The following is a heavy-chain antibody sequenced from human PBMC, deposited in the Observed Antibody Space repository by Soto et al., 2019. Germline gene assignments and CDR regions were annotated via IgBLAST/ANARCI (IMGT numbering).Heavy chain of an antibody. CDR2: VKSKNDGGTT. D-gene: IGHD3-10*01. CDR1: GFTFSNAW. Sequence: GGSLRLSCAASGFTFSNAWINWVRQTPGRGLEWVGRVKSKNDGGTTDFAAPVKGRFAISRDDSKNMVYLEMNSLQTEDTAMFFFTTDSYITTLTVPFEYWGPGTLVTVSS. V-gene: IGHV3-15*07. CDR3: TTDSYITTLTVPFEY. J-gene: IGHJ4*01.